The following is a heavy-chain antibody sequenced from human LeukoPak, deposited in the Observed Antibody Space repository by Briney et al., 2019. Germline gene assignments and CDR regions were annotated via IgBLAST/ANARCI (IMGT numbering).Heavy chain of an antibody. V-gene: IGHV3-66*01. D-gene: IGHD6-19*01. CDR3: TRDVGSGWVHFDY. J-gene: IGHJ4*02. Sequence: GGSLRLSCAASGFTVSSNYMSWVRQAPGKGLEWVSVIYSGGSTYYADSVKGRFTISRDNSKNTLYLQMNSLRVEDTALYYCTRDVGSGWVHFDYWGQGTPVTVSS. CDR1: GFTVSSNY. CDR2: IYSGGST.